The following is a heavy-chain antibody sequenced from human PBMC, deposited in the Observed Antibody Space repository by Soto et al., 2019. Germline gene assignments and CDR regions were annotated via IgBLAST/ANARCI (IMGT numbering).Heavy chain of an antibody. CDR1: GFTFSSYG. Sequence: QVQLMESGGGVVQPGRSLRLSCAASGFTFSSYGIHWVRQAPGKGLEWVALISDDGSNKYYADSVKGRFTIARDNSKNTLYLQMNSLRAEDTAVYYCARPTVTTYYYYGMDVWGQGTTVTVSS. V-gene: IGHV3-30*03. D-gene: IGHD4-17*01. CDR3: ARPTVTTYYYYGMDV. J-gene: IGHJ6*02. CDR2: ISDDGSNK.